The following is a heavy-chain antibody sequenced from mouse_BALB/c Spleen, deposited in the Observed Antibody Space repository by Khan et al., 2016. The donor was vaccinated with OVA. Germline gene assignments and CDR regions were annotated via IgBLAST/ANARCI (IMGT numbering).Heavy chain of an antibody. Sequence: VQLQESGAELARPGASVKLSCKASGYTFTDYYINWVKQRTGQGLEWIGEIYPGSGNTYYNEKFKGKATLTADKSSSTAYMQLSSLTSEDSAVDFCARGRGYFDYWGQGTTLTVSS. CDR2: IYPGSGNT. J-gene: IGHJ2*01. V-gene: IGHV1-77*01. CDR3: ARGRGYFDY. CDR1: GYTFTDYY.